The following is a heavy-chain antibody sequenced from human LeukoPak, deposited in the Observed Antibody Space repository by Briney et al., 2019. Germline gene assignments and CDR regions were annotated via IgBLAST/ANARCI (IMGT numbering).Heavy chain of an antibody. Sequence: ASVKVSCKVSGYTLTELSMHWVRQAPGKGLEWMGGFDPEDGETIYAQKFQGRVTMTEDTSTDTAYMELSSLRSEDTAVYYCATERDSGSYYRVPFFDYWGQGTLVTVSS. D-gene: IGHD1-26*01. V-gene: IGHV1-24*01. CDR3: ATERDSGSYYRVPFFDY. J-gene: IGHJ4*02. CDR1: GYTLTELS. CDR2: FDPEDGET.